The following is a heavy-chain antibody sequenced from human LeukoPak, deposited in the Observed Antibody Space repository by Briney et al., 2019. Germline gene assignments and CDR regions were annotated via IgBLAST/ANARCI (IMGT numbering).Heavy chain of an antibody. Sequence: ASVKVSCKASGYTFTSYDIIWVRQAPGQGLEWMGWISAYSGNTNYAQKLQGRVTMTTDTSTSTAYMELRSLRSDDTALYYCARGSALRQSDPWGQGTLVTVSS. CDR2: ISAYSGNT. CDR1: GYTFTSYD. V-gene: IGHV1-18*01. D-gene: IGHD2-15*01. J-gene: IGHJ5*02. CDR3: ARGSALRQSDP.